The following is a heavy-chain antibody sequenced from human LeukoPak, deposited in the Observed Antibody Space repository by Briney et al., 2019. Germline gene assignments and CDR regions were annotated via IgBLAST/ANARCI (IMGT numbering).Heavy chain of an antibody. CDR3: TTDQATVTTIDY. J-gene: IGHJ4*02. D-gene: IGHD4-17*01. Sequence: PGGSLRLSCAASGFTFSNAWMSWVRQAPGKGLEWVGRIKSKTDGGTTDYAAPVKGRFTISRDDSKNTLYLQMNSLKTEGTAVYYCTTDQATVTTIDYWGQGTLVTVSS. CDR2: IKSKTDGGTT. CDR1: GFTFSNAW. V-gene: IGHV3-15*01.